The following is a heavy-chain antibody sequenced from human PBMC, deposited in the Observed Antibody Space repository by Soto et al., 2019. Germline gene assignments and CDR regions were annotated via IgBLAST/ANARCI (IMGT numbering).Heavy chain of an antibody. CDR1: GFTFSSYA. V-gene: IGHV3-30-3*01. Sequence: QVQLVESGGGVVQPGRSLRLSCAASGFTFSSYAMHWVRQAPGKGLEWVAVISYDGSNKYYADSVKGRFTISRDNSKNTLYLQMNSLRAEDTAVYYCARDQYYDIDTPWFDPWGQGTLVTVSS. J-gene: IGHJ5*02. CDR3: ARDQYYDIDTPWFDP. CDR2: ISYDGSNK. D-gene: IGHD3-9*01.